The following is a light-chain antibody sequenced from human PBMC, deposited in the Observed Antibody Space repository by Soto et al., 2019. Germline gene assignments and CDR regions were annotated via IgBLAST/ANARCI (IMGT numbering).Light chain of an antibody. CDR1: QSVSSSY. CDR3: QQRSNWPPIT. J-gene: IGKJ5*01. V-gene: IGKV3D-20*02. CDR2: GAS. Sequence: EIEMTQSPATRSVYPGERATLSCRASQSVSSSYLGWYQQKPGQAPRLLIYGASSRATGIPDRFSGGGSGTDFTLTIDNLEPEDFAIYYCQQRSNWPPITFGQGTRLEI.